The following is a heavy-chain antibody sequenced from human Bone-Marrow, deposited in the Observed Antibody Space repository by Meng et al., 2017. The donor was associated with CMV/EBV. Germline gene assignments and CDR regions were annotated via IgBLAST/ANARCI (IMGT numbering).Heavy chain of an antibody. CDR1: GFTFNSYW. J-gene: IGHJ5*02. Sequence: GESLKISCAASGFTFNSYWMHWVRQAPGKGLVWVSRINNDGSSTSYADSVKGRFTISRDNAKNTLYLQMNRLRAEDTAVYYCARDTRDYTGWYPWGQGTLVTVSS. CDR2: INNDGSST. CDR3: ARDTRDYTGWYP. D-gene: IGHD6-19*01. V-gene: IGHV3-74*01.